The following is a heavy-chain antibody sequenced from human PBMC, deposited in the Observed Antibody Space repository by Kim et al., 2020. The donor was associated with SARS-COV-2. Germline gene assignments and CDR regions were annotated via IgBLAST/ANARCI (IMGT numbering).Heavy chain of an antibody. D-gene: IGHD2-15*01. V-gene: IGHV3-21*01. Sequence: GGSLRLSCAASGFTFSSYSMNWVRQAPGKGLEWVSSISSSSSYIYYADSVKGRFTISRDNAKNSLYLQMNSLRAEDTAVYYCARDPGWQYCSGGSCYRYYYYYYGMDVWGQGTTVTVSS. CDR3: ARDPGWQYCSGGSCYRYYYYYYGMDV. CDR2: ISSSSSYI. CDR1: GFTFSSYS. J-gene: IGHJ6*02.